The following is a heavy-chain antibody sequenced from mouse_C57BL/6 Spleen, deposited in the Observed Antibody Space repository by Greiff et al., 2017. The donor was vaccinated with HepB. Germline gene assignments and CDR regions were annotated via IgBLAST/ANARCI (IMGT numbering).Heavy chain of an antibody. Sequence: EVQLQQSGAELVRPGASVKLSCTASGFNIKDYYMHWVKQRPEQGLEWIGRIDPEDGDTEYAPKFQGKATMTADTSSNTAYLQLSSLTSEDTAVYYCTSTVVATGRYVDVWGTGTTGTVSS. V-gene: IGHV14-1*01. J-gene: IGHJ1*03. D-gene: IGHD1-1*01. CDR2: IDPEDGDT. CDR1: GFNIKDYY. CDR3: TSTVVATGRYVDV.